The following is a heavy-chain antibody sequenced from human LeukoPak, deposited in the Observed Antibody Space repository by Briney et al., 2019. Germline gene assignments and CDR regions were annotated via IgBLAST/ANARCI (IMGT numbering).Heavy chain of an antibody. CDR3: ARGGGDYDILTGYSY. CDR2: VSSSSSFI. D-gene: IGHD3-9*01. V-gene: IGHV3-21*01. CDR1: GFTFSTYS. J-gene: IGHJ4*02. Sequence: PGGSLRLSCAASGFTFSTYSMNWVRQAPGRGLEWVSSVSSSSSFIYYADSVKGRFTISRDNAKNSLYLQMNRLRAEDTAVYFCARGGGDYDILTGYSYWGQGTLVTVSS.